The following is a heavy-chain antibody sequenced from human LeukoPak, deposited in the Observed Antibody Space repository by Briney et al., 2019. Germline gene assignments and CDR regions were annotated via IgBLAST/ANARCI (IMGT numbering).Heavy chain of an antibody. V-gene: IGHV4-59*08. CDR1: GGSLSSYY. D-gene: IGHD6-13*01. J-gene: IGHJ4*02. CDR2: IYYSGST. Sequence: SETLSLTCTVSGGSLSSYYWSWIRQPPGKGLEWIGYIYYSGSTNYNPSLKSRVTISVDTSKNQFSLKLSSVTAADTAVYYCARHGSSWYEKDYFDYWGQGTLVTVSS. CDR3: ARHGSSWYEKDYFDY.